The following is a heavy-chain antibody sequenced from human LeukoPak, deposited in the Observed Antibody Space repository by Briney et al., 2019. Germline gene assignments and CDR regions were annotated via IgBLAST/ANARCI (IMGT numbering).Heavy chain of an antibody. V-gene: IGHV4-34*01. CDR3: ARGRRVVVPAASGVWFDP. J-gene: IGHJ5*02. CDR1: GGSFSGYY. D-gene: IGHD2-2*01. Sequence: SETLSLTCAVYGGSFSGYYWSWIRQPPGKGLEWIGEINHSGSTNYNPPLKSRVTISVDTSKNQFSLKLSSVTAADTAVYYCARGRRVVVPAASGVWFDPWGQGTLVTVSS. CDR2: INHSGST.